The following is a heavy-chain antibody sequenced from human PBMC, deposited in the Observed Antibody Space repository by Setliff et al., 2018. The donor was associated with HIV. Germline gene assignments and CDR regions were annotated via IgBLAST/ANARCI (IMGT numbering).Heavy chain of an antibody. J-gene: IGHJ6*03. CDR3: ARHRDPPGTSWIYYYYYMDL. Sequence: SETLSLTCTVSGGSIRSGSYYWSWIRQPAGKGLEWIGRIYTSGSANYNPSLKSRVTMSVDTSKNQFSLKLSSVTAADTAVYYCARHRDPPGTSWIYYYYYMDLWGEGTTVTVSS. V-gene: IGHV4-61*02. D-gene: IGHD6-13*01. CDR2: IYTSGSA. CDR1: GGSIRSGSYY.